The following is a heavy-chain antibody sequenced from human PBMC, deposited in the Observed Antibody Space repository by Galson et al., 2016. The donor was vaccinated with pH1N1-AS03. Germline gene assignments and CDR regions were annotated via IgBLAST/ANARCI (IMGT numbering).Heavy chain of an antibody. D-gene: IGHD3-10*01. V-gene: IGHV3-33*01. J-gene: IGHJ4*02. CDR1: GFSFSSFG. Sequence: SLRLSCAAPGFSFSSFGMHWVRQAPGKGLEWVAVIWYDGSNKYYADSVKDRFTISRDNTKNTLYLQMNSLRVEDTAVYFCARGRGYGQYYFDYWGQGTLVTVSS. CDR2: IWYDGSNK. CDR3: ARGRGYGQYYFDY.